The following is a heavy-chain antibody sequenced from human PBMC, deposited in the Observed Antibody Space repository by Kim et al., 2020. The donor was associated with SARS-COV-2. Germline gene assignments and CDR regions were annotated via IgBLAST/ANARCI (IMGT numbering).Heavy chain of an antibody. CDR1: GYTFTSYG. J-gene: IGHJ4*02. CDR2: ISAYNGNT. CDR3: ARDNPGYCSGGSCNLLGAVDTAIETGIN. D-gene: IGHD2-15*01. V-gene: IGHV1-18*01. Sequence: ASVKVSCKASGYTFTSYGISWVRQAPGQGLEWMGWISAYNGNTNYAQKLQGRVTMTTDTSTSTAYMELRSLRSDDTAVYYCARDNPGYCSGGSCNLLGAVDTAIETGINWGQGTLVTVSS.